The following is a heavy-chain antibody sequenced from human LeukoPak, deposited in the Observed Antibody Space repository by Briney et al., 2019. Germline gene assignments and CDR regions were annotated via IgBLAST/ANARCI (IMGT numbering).Heavy chain of an antibody. CDR3: ARDLGYYDFWSGSPDY. CDR2: ISSSSSTI. CDR1: GFDFNIYS. D-gene: IGHD3-3*01. V-gene: IGHV3-48*01. Sequence: AGGSLRLSCAASGFDFNIYSMNWVRQAPGKGLEWVSYISSSSSTIYYADSVKGRFTISRDNAKNSLYLQMNSLRAEDTAVYYCARDLGYYDFWSGSPDYWGQGTLVTVSS. J-gene: IGHJ4*02.